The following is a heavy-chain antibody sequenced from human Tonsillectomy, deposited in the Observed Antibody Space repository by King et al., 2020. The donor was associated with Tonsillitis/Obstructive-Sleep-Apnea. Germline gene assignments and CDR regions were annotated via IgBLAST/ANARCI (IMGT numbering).Heavy chain of an antibody. V-gene: IGHV3-9*01. CDR3: AKDTGFDIVVVVGVHDAFDI. Sequence: VQLVESGGGLVQPGRSLRLSCAASGFTFDDYAMHWVRQAPGKGLEWVSGISWNSGSIGYADSVKGRFTISRDNAKNSLYLQMNSLRAEDTALYYCAKDTGFDIVVVVGVHDAFDIWGQGTMVTVSS. CDR1: GFTFDDYA. CDR2: ISWNSGSI. D-gene: IGHD2-2*01. J-gene: IGHJ3*02.